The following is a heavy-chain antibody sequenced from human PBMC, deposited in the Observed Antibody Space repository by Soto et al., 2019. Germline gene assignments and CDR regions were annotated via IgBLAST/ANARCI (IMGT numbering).Heavy chain of an antibody. CDR2: LSYDGSNK. D-gene: IGHD3-3*01. CDR1: GFTFSSYA. J-gene: IGHJ4*02. CDR3: ARDRTYYDFWSGPKYYFDY. V-gene: IGHV3-30-3*01. Sequence: QVQLVESGGGVVQPGRSLRLSCAASGFTFSSYAMHWVRKAPGKGREWVAVLSYDGSNKYYADSVKGRFTISRDNSKNTLYLQMNSLRAEDTAVYYCARDRTYYDFWSGPKYYFDYWGQGTLVTVSS.